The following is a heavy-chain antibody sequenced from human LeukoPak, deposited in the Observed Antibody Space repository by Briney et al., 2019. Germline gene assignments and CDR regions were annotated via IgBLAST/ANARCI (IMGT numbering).Heavy chain of an antibody. Sequence: SETLSLTCNVSGGSISSYYWTWIRQPAGKGLEWIGRISPSGNTYYNPSLKSRVIMSLETSKNQFSVTLTSVTAADTAVYYCARGHYGSGSLPTLNWFDPWGQGTLVTVSS. CDR3: ARGHYGSGSLPTLNWFDP. CDR2: ISPSGNT. V-gene: IGHV4-4*07. CDR1: GGSISSYY. J-gene: IGHJ5*02. D-gene: IGHD3-10*01.